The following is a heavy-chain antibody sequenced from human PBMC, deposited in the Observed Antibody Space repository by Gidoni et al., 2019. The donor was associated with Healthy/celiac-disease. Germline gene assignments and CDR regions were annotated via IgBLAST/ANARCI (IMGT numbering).Heavy chain of an antibody. Sequence: QLQLQESGPGLVKPSETLSLTCTVSGGSISSSSYYWGWIRQPPGKGLEWIGSIYYSGSTYYNPSLKSRVTISVDTSKNQFSLKLSSVTAADTAVYYCARLEGAAGTPFDYWGQGTLVTVSS. D-gene: IGHD6-13*01. CDR3: ARLEGAAGTPFDY. J-gene: IGHJ4*02. CDR1: GGSISSSSYY. CDR2: IYYSGST. V-gene: IGHV4-39*01.